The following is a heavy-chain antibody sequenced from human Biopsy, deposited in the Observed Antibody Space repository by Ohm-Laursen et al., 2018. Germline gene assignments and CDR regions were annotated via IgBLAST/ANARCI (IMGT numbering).Heavy chain of an antibody. CDR2: NIPILGTG. D-gene: IGHD3-22*01. CDR3: AGEEDNSGYDYYGMDV. J-gene: IGHJ6*02. Sequence: SVKVSCKASGYTFGNYGVNWVRQAPGQGLEWLGGNIPILGTGNYAQKFQDRVTVAADTSTSTATMELRSLRSDDTAVYFCAGEEDNSGYDYYGMDVWGQGTTVTVSS. V-gene: IGHV1-69*06. CDR1: GYTFGNYG.